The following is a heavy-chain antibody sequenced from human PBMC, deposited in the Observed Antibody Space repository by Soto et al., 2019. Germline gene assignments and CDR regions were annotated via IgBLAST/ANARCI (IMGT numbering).Heavy chain of an antibody. CDR1: GGTFSSYA. CDR2: IIPIFGTA. V-gene: IGHV1-69*06. Sequence: ASVKVSCKASGGTFSSYAISGLRQARVQCVEGLGGIIPIFGTANYAQKFQGRVTITADKSTSTAYMELSSLRSEDTAVYYCARDPVASSGYYSDYWGQGTLVTVSS. J-gene: IGHJ4*02. CDR3: ARDPVASSGYYSDY. D-gene: IGHD3-22*01.